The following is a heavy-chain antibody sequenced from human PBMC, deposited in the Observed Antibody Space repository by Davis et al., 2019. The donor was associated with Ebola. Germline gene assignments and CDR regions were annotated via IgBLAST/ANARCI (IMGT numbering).Heavy chain of an antibody. V-gene: IGHV2-26*01. J-gene: IGHJ6*02. D-gene: IGHD2-15*01. CDR2: LFSNDEK. Sequence: SGPTLVKPTETLTLTCTVSGFSLSSPRMGMSWVRQPPGKAVEWHSHLFSNDEKSYTTSLESRLTISKDTSKSQVVLTMTNMDPVDTATYYCARIPPYCDGGTCYSFHYYNGMDVWGQGTTVTVSS. CDR1: GFSLSSPRMG. CDR3: ARIPPYCDGGTCYSFHYYNGMDV.